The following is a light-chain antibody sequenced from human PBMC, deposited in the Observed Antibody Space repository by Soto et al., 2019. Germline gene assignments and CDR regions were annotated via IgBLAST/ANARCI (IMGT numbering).Light chain of an antibody. Sequence: QSALTQPAAVSVSPGQSITISCTGTSSDVGGYNYVSWYQQHPGKAPKLMICEVSNRPSGVSNRFSGSKSGNTASLTISGLQAEDEADYYCSSYTSSSTYVFGTGTKVTVL. CDR2: EVS. J-gene: IGLJ1*01. V-gene: IGLV2-14*01. CDR3: SSYTSSSTYV. CDR1: SSDVGGYNY.